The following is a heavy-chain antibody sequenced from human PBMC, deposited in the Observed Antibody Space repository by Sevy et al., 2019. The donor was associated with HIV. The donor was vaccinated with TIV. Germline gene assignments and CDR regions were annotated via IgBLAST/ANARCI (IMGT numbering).Heavy chain of an antibody. CDR2: ISSSSSYI. CDR1: GFTFSSYS. CDR3: ATLGGSSSWYGDTYYFDY. V-gene: IGHV3-21*01. Sequence: GGSLRLSCAASGFTFSSYSMNWVRQAPGKGLEWVSSISSSSSYIYYADSVKGRFTISRDNAKNSLYLQMKSLRAEDTAVYYCATLGGSSSWYGDTYYFDYWGQGTLVTVSS. D-gene: IGHD6-13*01. J-gene: IGHJ4*02.